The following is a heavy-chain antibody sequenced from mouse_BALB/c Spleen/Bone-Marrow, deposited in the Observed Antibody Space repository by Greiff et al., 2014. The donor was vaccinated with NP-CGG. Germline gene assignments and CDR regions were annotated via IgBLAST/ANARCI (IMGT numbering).Heavy chain of an antibody. Sequence: EVQLVESGPELVKPGASVKIPCKASGYTFTDYNMDWVKQSHGKSLEWIGDINPNNGGTIYNQKFKGKATLTVDKSSSTAYMELRSLTSEDTAVYYCARPDARYRYFDVWGAGTTVTVSS. CDR2: INPNNGGT. CDR3: ARPDARYRYFDV. CDR1: GYTFTDYN. V-gene: IGHV1-18*01. J-gene: IGHJ1*01.